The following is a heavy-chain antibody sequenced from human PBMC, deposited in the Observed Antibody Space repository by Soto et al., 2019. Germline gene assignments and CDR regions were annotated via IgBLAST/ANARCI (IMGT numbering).Heavy chain of an antibody. V-gene: IGHV3-43D*04. CDR3: AKDIGRELRAFDI. J-gene: IGHJ3*02. CDR1: GFTFDDYA. D-gene: IGHD1-26*01. Sequence: GGSLRLSCAASGFTFDDYAMHWVRQAPGKGLEWVSLISWDGGSTYYADSVKGRFTISRDNSKSSLYLQMNSLRAEDTALYYCAKDIGRELRAFDIWGQGTMVTVSS. CDR2: ISWDGGST.